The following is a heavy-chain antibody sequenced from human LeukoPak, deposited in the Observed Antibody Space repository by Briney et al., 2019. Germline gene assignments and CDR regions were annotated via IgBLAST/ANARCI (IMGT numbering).Heavy chain of an antibody. CDR1: GFTFRSYA. V-gene: IGHV3-30*04. J-gene: IGHJ3*02. CDR2: ISYDGSNK. CDR3: ARTPMIGVAGMEAFDI. Sequence: GGSLRLSCAASGFTFRSYAMHWVRQAPGKGLEWVAVISYDGSNKKYADSVKGRFTISRDNSKNTMYMQMNSLRAEDTAVYYCARTPMIGVAGMEAFDIWGQGTMVTVSS. D-gene: IGHD6-19*01.